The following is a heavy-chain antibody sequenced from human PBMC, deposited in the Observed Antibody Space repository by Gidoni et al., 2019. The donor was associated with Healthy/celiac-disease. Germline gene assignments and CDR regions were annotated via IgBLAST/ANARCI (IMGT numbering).Heavy chain of an antibody. Sequence: EVQLVESGGGLVKPGGSLRLSCAASGFTFSSYSMHWVRQAPGKGLEWVSSISSSSSYIYYADSVKGRFTISRDNAKNSLYLQMNSLRAEDTAVYYCASIAAAGTTDFDYWGQGTLVTVSS. D-gene: IGHD6-13*01. J-gene: IGHJ4*02. CDR1: GFTFSSYS. CDR2: ISSSSSYI. CDR3: ASIAAAGTTDFDY. V-gene: IGHV3-21*01.